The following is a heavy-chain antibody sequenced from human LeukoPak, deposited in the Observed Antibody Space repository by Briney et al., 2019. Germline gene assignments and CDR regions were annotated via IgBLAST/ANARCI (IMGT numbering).Heavy chain of an antibody. D-gene: IGHD3-22*01. CDR2: ISSTSGYI. Sequence: GGSLRLSCAASGFALSSYSFNWVRQSPGKGLEWVSSISSTSGYIYYADSVKGRFTVSRDNAKNSLYLQMDSLRAEDTVVYFCARDGASHLITTIVGDYFDYWGQGILVTVSS. J-gene: IGHJ4*02. V-gene: IGHV3-21*01. CDR1: GFALSSYS. CDR3: ARDGASHLITTIVGDYFDY.